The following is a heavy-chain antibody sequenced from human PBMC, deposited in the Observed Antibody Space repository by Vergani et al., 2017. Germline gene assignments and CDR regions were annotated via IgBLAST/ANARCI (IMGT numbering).Heavy chain of an antibody. V-gene: IGHV4-39*01. CDR2: IDYRVST. J-gene: IGHJ3*01. Sequence: QLQLQESGPGLVKPSETLSLTCTVSVCSFSSSSYYWGWIRQPPGKGLQWFGSIDYRVSTYYNPSLKSRVPISLDTSKNQFSLKLGSVTTADTAVYYCARQYSSGWYTYDAFDVWGQGTMVTVSS. CDR3: ARQYSSGWYTYDAFDV. CDR1: VCSFSSSSYY. D-gene: IGHD6-19*01.